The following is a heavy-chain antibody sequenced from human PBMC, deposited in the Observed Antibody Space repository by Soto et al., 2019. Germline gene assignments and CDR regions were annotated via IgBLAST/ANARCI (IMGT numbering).Heavy chain of an antibody. D-gene: IGHD1-20*01. CDR2: ISNRGSYI. CDR1: GFSISSYS. J-gene: IGHJ5*02. Sequence: EVRLVESGGGLVKPGGSLRLSCGASGFSISSYSMKWVRQAPGKGLEWVSSISNRGSYIYYAESVRGRFTISRDNAGNSLYLEMNRLGGEDTAIYYCARGGEITAGGGFDPWGQGTLVSVST. CDR3: ARGGEITAGGGFDP. V-gene: IGHV3-21*01.